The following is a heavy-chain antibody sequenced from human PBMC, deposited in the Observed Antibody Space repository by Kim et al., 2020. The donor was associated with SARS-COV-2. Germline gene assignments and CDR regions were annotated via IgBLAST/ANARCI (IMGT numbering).Heavy chain of an antibody. Sequence: QGRVPMTRDTSTSTVYMELSSLRSEDTAVYYCARDGEDIVVVPAAHFDYWGQGTLVTVSS. CDR3: ARDGEDIVVVPAAHFDY. J-gene: IGHJ4*02. D-gene: IGHD2-2*01. V-gene: IGHV1-46*01.